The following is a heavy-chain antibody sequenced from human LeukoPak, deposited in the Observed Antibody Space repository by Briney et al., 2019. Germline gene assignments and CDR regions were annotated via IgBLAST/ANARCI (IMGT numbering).Heavy chain of an antibody. V-gene: IGHV1-2*02. Sequence: ASVKVSCKASGYTFTGYYMHWVRQAPGQGLEWMGWINPNSGGTNYAQKFQGRVTMTTDTSTSTAYMELRSLRSDDTAVYYCARDVAHSLYPYFDYWGQGTLVTVSS. CDR3: ARDVAHSLYPYFDY. CDR1: GYTFTGYY. D-gene: IGHD5-12*01. CDR2: INPNSGGT. J-gene: IGHJ4*02.